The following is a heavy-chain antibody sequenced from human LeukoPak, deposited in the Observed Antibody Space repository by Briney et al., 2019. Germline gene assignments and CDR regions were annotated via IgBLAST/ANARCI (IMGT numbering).Heavy chain of an antibody. V-gene: IGHV3-30*18. J-gene: IGHJ4*02. CDR3: AKDGSEGLPEAAGTLSY. CDR1: GFTFSSYG. CDR2: ISYDGSNK. Sequence: GGSLRLSCAASGFTFSSYGMHWVRQAPGKGLEWVAVISYDGSNKYYADSVKGRFTISRDNSKNTLYLQMNSLRAEDTAVYYCAKDGSEGLPEAAGTLSYRGQGTLVTVSS. D-gene: IGHD6-13*01.